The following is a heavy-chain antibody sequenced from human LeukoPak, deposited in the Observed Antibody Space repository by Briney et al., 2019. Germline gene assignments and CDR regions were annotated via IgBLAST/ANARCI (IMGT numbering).Heavy chain of an antibody. Sequence: ASVKVSCNASGYTFTGYYMHWVRQAPGQGLEWMGWINPNSGGTNYAQKFQGRVTMTRDTSISTAYMELSRLRPDDTAVYYCARGGSGSYYYYYYMDVWGKGTTVTVSS. V-gene: IGHV1-2*02. CDR2: INPNSGGT. J-gene: IGHJ6*03. CDR1: GYTFTGYY. D-gene: IGHD3-10*01. CDR3: ARGGSGSYYYYYYMDV.